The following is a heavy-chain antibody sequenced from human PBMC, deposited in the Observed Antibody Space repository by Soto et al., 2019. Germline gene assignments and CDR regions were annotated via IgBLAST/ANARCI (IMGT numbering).Heavy chain of an antibody. CDR1: GFSLSTSGVG. CDR2: IYWDDSY. D-gene: IGHD4-17*01. J-gene: IGHJ4*02. CDR3: AHKGYGDYPLDY. Sequence: QITLKESGPTLVKPTQTLTLTCTFSGFSLSTSGVGVGWIRQPPGKALEWLAVIYWDDSYHYSPSLRSRLTTXKXXSKTQVVLTMPNMDPVDTATYYCAHKGYGDYPLDYWGQGTLVTVSS. V-gene: IGHV2-5*02.